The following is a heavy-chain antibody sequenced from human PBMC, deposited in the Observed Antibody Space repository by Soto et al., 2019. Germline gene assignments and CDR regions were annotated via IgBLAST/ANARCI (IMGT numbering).Heavy chain of an antibody. J-gene: IGHJ6*02. CDR1: GFTFSNAW. Sequence: GGSLRLSCAASGFTFSNAWMNWVRQAPGKGLERVGRIKSKTDGGTTDYAAHVKGRFTISRDDSKNTLYLQMNSLKTEDTAVYYCTTSDPNVLLFLEWFYGPYYYYGMDVWGQGTTVTVSS. CDR2: IKSKTDGGTT. D-gene: IGHD3-3*01. V-gene: IGHV3-15*07. CDR3: TTSDPNVLLFLEWFYGPYYYYGMDV.